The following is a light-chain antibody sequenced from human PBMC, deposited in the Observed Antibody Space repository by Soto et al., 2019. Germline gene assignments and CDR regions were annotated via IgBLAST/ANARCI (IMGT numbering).Light chain of an antibody. CDR3: QQDNSFSIT. CDR2: EAS. J-gene: IGKJ5*01. CDR1: QGITNR. V-gene: IGKV1D-12*01. Sequence: QMTQSPSCVSASIGDRLTITCRASQGITNRLAWYQQKPVKAPKLLIYEASSLQSGVPSRSSGSGSGTDFTLTISSLQPEDFVTYYCQQDNSFSITFGQGTRLEIK.